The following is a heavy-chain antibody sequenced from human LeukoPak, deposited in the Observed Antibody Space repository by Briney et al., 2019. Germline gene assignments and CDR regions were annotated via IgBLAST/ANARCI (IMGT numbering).Heavy chain of an antibody. CDR1: GFTFSSYE. Sequence: GGSLRLSCAASGFTFSSYEMNWVRQAPGKGLEWVSYISSSGSTIYYADSVKGRFTISRDNAKNSLYLQINSLRAEDTAVYYCVRDGRYCTGGSCYPHWGQGTLVTVSS. D-gene: IGHD2-15*01. V-gene: IGHV3-48*03. J-gene: IGHJ4*02. CDR2: ISSSGSTI. CDR3: VRDGRYCTGGSCYPH.